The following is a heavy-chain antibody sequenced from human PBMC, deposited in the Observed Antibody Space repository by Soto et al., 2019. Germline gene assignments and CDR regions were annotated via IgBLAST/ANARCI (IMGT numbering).Heavy chain of an antibody. J-gene: IGHJ4*02. Sequence: QVQLVQSGAEVKKPGASVKVSCKAYGYTFTSYAMHWVRQAPGQRLEWMGWINAGNGNTKYSQKFQGRVTITRDTSASTAYMELSSLRSEDTAVYYCARGRTGYEYFDYWGQGTLVTVSS. D-gene: IGHD5-12*01. CDR1: GYTFTSYA. CDR3: ARGRTGYEYFDY. CDR2: INAGNGNT. V-gene: IGHV1-3*01.